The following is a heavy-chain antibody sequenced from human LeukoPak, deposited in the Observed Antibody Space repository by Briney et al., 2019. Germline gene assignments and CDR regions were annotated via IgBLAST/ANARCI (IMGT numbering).Heavy chain of an antibody. J-gene: IGHJ1*01. CDR3: AKSGPPQGITIFGVVILPAEYFQH. D-gene: IGHD3-3*01. CDR2: ISGSGGST. V-gene: IGHV3-23*01. CDR1: GFTFRSYA. Sequence: GGSLRLSCAASGFTFRSYAMSWVRQAPGKGLEWVSAISGSGGSTYYADSVKGRFTISRDNSKNTLYLQMNSLRAEDTAVYYCAKSGPPQGITIFGVVILPAEYFQHWGQGTLVTVSS.